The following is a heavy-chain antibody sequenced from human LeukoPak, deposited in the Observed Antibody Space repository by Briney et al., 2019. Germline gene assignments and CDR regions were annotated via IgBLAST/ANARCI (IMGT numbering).Heavy chain of an antibody. Sequence: PGGSLRLSCAASGFTFSSYAMTWVRQAPGKGLEWVSSIIGSGGSTYYVDSVKGRFTISRDNSKNTVYLQMKSLRAEDTAVYYCAKNFPSFQDGTGYFPINWFDPWGQGTLVTVSS. J-gene: IGHJ5*02. D-gene: IGHD2-8*02. CDR3: AKNFPSFQDGTGYFPINWFDP. V-gene: IGHV3-23*01. CDR2: IIGSGGST. CDR1: GFTFSSYA.